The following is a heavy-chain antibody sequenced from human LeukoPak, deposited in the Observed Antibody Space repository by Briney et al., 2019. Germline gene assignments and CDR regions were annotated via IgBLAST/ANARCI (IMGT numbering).Heavy chain of an antibody. Sequence: PSQTLSLTCATSGDSVSSNGVVWNWVRQSPSRGLEWLGRTYYRSKWYNDYSSSVRSRITINPDTSKNQFSLQLNSVTPDDTAVYFCARESTPPGQLGIFDFWGQGTLVTVSS. CDR1: GDSVSSNGVV. CDR2: TYYRSKWYN. J-gene: IGHJ4*02. CDR3: ARESTPPGQLGIFDF. D-gene: IGHD7-27*01. V-gene: IGHV6-1*01.